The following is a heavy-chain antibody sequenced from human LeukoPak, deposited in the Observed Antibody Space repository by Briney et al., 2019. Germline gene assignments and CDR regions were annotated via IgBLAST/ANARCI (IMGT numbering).Heavy chain of an antibody. CDR3: TTDLVYSYGNDALDI. V-gene: IGHV3-15*01. J-gene: IGHJ3*02. D-gene: IGHD5-18*01. CDR1: GFTFSNAW. Sequence: GGSLGLSCAASGFTFSNAWMSWVRQAPGKGLEWVGRIKSKTDGGTTDYAAPVKGRFTISRDDSKNTLYLQMNSLKTEDTAVYYCTTDLVYSYGNDALDIWGQGTMVTVSS. CDR2: IKSKTDGGTT.